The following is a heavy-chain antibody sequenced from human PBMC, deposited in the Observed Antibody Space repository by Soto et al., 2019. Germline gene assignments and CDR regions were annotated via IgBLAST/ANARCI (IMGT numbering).Heavy chain of an antibody. CDR1: GFTFSSYA. CDR2: ISSNGGST. CDR3: VKGGIPLWFGVLLSHPYFDY. D-gene: IGHD3-10*01. V-gene: IGHV3-64D*06. Sequence: PGGSLRLSCSASGFTFSSYAMHWVRQAPGKGLEYVSAISSNGGSTYYADSVKGRFTISRDNSKNTLYLQMSSLRAEDTAVYYCVKGGIPLWFGVLLSHPYFDYWGQGPLVTVSS. J-gene: IGHJ4*02.